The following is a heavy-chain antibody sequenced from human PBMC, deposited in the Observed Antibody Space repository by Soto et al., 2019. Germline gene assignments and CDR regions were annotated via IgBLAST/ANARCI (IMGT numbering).Heavy chain of an antibody. CDR2: INPSGGST. CDR1: GYTFTSYY. D-gene: IGHD1-26*01. Sequence: QVQLVQSGAEVKKPGASVKISCKASGYTFTSYYIHWVRQAPGQGLEWMGTINPSGGSTTYPQRFQCRVTMTRDTSTNTVYMELSSLRSEDTAVYHCARAQAWDIHDYWGQGTLVTVSS. J-gene: IGHJ4*02. CDR3: ARAQAWDIHDY. V-gene: IGHV1-46*03.